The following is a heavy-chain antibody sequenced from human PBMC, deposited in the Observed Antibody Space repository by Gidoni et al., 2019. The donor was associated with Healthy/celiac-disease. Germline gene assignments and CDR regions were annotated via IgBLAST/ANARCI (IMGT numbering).Heavy chain of an antibody. CDR1: GYTFTSYA. V-gene: IGHV1-8*01. CDR2: MNPNSGNT. Sequence: HVQLVQSGAEVKKPGASVKVSCKASGYTFTSYAINWVRQATGQGLEWMGWMNPNSGNTGYAQKFQGRVTMTRNTSISTAYMELSSLRSEDTAVYYCARPPGYSSSWNNWFDPWGQGTLVTVSS. D-gene: IGHD6-13*01. CDR3: ARPPGYSSSWNNWFDP. J-gene: IGHJ5*02.